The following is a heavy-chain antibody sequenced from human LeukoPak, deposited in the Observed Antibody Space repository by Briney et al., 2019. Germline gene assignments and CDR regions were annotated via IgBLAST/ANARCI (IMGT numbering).Heavy chain of an antibody. CDR3: ARVIAYCSGGSCYTYFDY. CDR2: IGTAGDT. CDR1: GFTFSSYD. D-gene: IGHD2-15*01. J-gene: IGHJ4*02. V-gene: IGHV3-13*01. Sequence: QAGGSLRLSCAASGFTFSSYDMHWVRQATGKGLEWVSAIGTAGDTYYPGSVKGRFTISRENAKNSLCLQMNSLRAGDTAVYYCARVIAYCSGGSCYTYFDYWGQGTLVTVSS.